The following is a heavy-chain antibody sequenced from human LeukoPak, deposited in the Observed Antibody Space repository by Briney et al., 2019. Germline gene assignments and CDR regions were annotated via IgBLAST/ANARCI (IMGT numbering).Heavy chain of an antibody. J-gene: IGHJ5*01. CDR1: GFNFITFA. CDR3: ATSKNGNYYS. D-gene: IGHD1-26*01. CDR2: IVVGSGNT. V-gene: IGHV1-58*01. Sequence: ASVKVSCKASGFNFITFAVQWVRQTRGQRPEWIGWIVVGSGNTKYTQKFQERVTITRDLSTDTPYMELSSLRSEDAAMYYCATSKNGNYYSRGQGTMVTVSS.